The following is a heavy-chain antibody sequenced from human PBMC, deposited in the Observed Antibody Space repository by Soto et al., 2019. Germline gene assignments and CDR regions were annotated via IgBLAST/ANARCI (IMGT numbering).Heavy chain of an antibody. V-gene: IGHV1-2*02. CDR3: ARNMDYYYGRGSGNGHGV. Sequence: QVQLVQSGAEVKEPGDSVRVSCEGSGYTFTAYHILWVRQAPGHGLEWMGWINPKFGDTTYAQDFQGRVSMTRDMSISTVYMELSRLTSDDTAIYYCARNMDYYYGRGSGNGHGVWGQGTTVTVFS. CDR2: INPKFGDT. CDR1: GYTFTAYH. J-gene: IGHJ6*02. D-gene: IGHD3-10*02.